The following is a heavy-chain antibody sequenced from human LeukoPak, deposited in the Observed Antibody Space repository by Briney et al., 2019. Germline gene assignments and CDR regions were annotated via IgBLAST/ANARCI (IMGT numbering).Heavy chain of an antibody. D-gene: IGHD5-12*01. CDR2: IIPIFGAA. CDR1: GYTFTIYG. Sequence: ASVTVSFTASGYTFTIYGISWVRQAPGQGLEWMGGIIPIFGAANYAQKFHGRVTITADESTSTAYMELSSLRSEDTAVYDCARVHYSGFGFDYWGQGTLVTVSS. J-gene: IGHJ4*02. CDR3: ARVHYSGFGFDY. V-gene: IGHV1-69*13.